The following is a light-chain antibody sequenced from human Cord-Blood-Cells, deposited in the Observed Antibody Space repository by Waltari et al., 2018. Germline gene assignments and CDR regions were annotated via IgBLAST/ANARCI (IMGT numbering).Light chain of an antibody. CDR3: QQYYSTPRT. V-gene: IGKV4-1*01. CDR1: QSVLYSSNNKNY. J-gene: IGKJ2*01. Sequence: DIVMTQSPDSLAVSLGERATINCKSSQSVLYSSNNKNYLAWYQQKPGQPPKLLIYWASTRESGVPDRFSGSGSGTEFTLTISSLQAEDVAVYYCQQYYSTPRTFGQRTKLEIK. CDR2: WAS.